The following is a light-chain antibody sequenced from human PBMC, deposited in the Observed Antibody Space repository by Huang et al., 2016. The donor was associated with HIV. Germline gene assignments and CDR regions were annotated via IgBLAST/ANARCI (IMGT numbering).Light chain of an antibody. CDR2: YAS. V-gene: IGKV3-11*01. J-gene: IGKJ5*01. CDR3: QQRSDWPIT. CDR1: QSVGTY. Sequence: EIVLTQSPATLSLSPGERATLSCRASQSVGTYLALYQQKPGQAPRLFIYYASHSATGIPAGFSGSGSGTDFTLTINSLEPEDFAVYYCQQRSDWPITFGQGTRLEIK.